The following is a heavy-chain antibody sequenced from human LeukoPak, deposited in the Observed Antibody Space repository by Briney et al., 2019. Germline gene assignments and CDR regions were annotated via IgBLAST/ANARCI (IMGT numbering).Heavy chain of an antibody. CDR2: ISGSGGST. J-gene: IGHJ6*03. V-gene: IGHV3-23*01. Sequence: GGSLRLSCAVSGFAFGSEAMSWVRQSPARGLEWVSGISGSGGSTYYLDSVKGRFTISRDNSKNTLYLQMNSLRAEDTAVYYCAKDFDGSTWFGRNYMDVWGKGTTVTVSS. D-gene: IGHD6-13*01. CDR1: GFAFGSEA. CDR3: AKDFDGSTWFGRNYMDV.